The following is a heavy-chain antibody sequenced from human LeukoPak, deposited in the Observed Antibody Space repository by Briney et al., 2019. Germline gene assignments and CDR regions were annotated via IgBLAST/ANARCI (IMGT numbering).Heavy chain of an antibody. J-gene: IGHJ4*02. CDR3: AKDPGRVGARHFDY. CDR2: IRYDGSNK. D-gene: IGHD1-26*01. Sequence: QPGGSLRLSCAASGFTFSSYSMNWVRQAPGKGLEWVAFIRYDGSNKYYADSVKGRFTISRDNSKNTLYLRMNSLRAEDTAVYYCAKDPGRVGARHFDYWGQGTLVTVSS. CDR1: GFTFSSYS. V-gene: IGHV3-30*02.